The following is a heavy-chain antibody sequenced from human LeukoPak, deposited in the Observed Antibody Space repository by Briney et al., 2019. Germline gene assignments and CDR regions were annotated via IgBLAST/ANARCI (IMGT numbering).Heavy chain of an antibody. V-gene: IGHV4-39*07. CDR1: GGSISSASYY. J-gene: IGHJ6*02. D-gene: IGHD6-13*01. CDR2: IFYSGST. CDR3: ARVVGSSWYSHYYAMDV. Sequence: KPSETLSLTCTVSGGSISSASYYWGWIRQPPGKGLEWIGSIFYSGSTYYNPSLESRVTISVDTPKNQFSLKVTSVTAADTAVYYCARVVGSSWYSHYYAMDVWGQGTTVTVSS.